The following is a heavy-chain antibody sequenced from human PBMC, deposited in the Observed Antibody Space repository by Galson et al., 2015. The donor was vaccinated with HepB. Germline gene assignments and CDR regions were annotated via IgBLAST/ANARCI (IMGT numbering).Heavy chain of an antibody. CDR1: GFTFSSYG. CDR2: IWYDGSNK. V-gene: IGHV3-33*08. CDR3: ARDKGSSSWYENYYYGMDV. D-gene: IGHD6-13*01. Sequence: SLRLSCAASGFTFSSYGMHWVRQAPGKGLEWVAVIWYDGSNKYYADSVKGRFTISRDNSKNTLYLQMNSLRAEDTAVYYCARDKGSSSWYENYYYGMDVWGQGTTVTVSS. J-gene: IGHJ6*02.